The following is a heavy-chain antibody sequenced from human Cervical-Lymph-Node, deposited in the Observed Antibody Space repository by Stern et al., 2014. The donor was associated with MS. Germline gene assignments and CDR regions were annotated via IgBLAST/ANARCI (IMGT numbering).Heavy chain of an antibody. D-gene: IGHD6-13*01. CDR1: GGSISSSSYY. J-gene: IGHJ4*02. CDR2: IYYSGST. CDR3: ARHPVSIAAAGTLDY. Sequence: QVQLVESGPGLVKPSETLSLTCTVSGGSISSSSYYWGWIRQPPGKGLEWIGSIYYSGSTYYNPSLKSRVTIFVDTSKNQFSLKLSSVTAADTAVYYCARHPVSIAAAGTLDYWGQGTLVTVSS. V-gene: IGHV4-39*01.